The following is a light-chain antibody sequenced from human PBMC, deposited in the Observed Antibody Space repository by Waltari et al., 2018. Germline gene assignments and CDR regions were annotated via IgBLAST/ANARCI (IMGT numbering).Light chain of an antibody. CDR1: SNDVCGYNS. CDR3: SSQSSNDVVL. V-gene: IGLV2-14*01. Sequence: QSALTQPASVSGSPGQSVTIFGAGTSNDVCGYNSGSWYQEHPGQAPRVIIYDVSDRASGVSDRFSGSKSGNTASLTISGLQAEDEADYYCSSQSSNDVVLFGGGTKLTVL. CDR2: DVS. J-gene: IGLJ2*01.